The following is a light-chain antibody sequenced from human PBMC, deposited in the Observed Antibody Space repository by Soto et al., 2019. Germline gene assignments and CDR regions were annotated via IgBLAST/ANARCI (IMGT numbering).Light chain of an antibody. V-gene: IGLV2-23*01. CDR1: SSDIGKYKV. J-gene: IGLJ3*02. CDR2: EAT. CDR3: CSYVGNSLWL. Sequence: VLTQPASVSGSPGQSITISCIGASSDIGKYKVVSWYQHHPGKVPKLLIYEATKRPSGVSDRFSGSKSDNTASLTISGLQAEDEADYYCCSYVGNSLWLFGGGTK.